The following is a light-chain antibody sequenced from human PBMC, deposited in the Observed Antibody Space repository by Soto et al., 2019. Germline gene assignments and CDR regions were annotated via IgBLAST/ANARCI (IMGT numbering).Light chain of an antibody. V-gene: IGLV1-47*01. J-gene: IGLJ1*01. CDR1: SSNIGSNY. Sequence: QSALTQPPSASGTPGQRVTISCSGSSSNIGSNYVYWYQQLPGTAPKLLIYRNNQRPSGVPDRFSGSKSGTSASLAISGLRSEDEADYYCAAWDYSLSGQVFGTVTKVTV. CDR3: AAWDYSLSGQV. CDR2: RNN.